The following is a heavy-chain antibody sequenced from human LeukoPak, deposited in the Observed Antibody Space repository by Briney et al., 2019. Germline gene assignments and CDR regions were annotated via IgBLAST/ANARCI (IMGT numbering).Heavy chain of an antibody. V-gene: IGHV4-59*01. J-gene: IGHJ4*02. D-gene: IGHD3-10*01. CDR3: ARGPSLLWFGELLASTPYFDY. CDR1: GGSISSYY. Sequence: PSETLSLTCTVSGGSISSYYWSWIRQPPGKGLEWIGYIYYSGSTNYNPSLKSRVTISVDTSKNQFSLKLSSVTAADTAVYYCARGPSLLWFGELLASTPYFDYWGQGTLVTVSS. CDR2: IYYSGST.